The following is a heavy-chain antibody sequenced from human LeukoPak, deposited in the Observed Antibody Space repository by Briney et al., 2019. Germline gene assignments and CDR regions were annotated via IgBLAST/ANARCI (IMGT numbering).Heavy chain of an antibody. V-gene: IGHV3-7*01. D-gene: IGHD2-21*02. CDR2: IQDDGSEK. CDR1: GFPVSDKY. Sequence: GGSLRLSCAASGFPVSDKYMSWVRQAPGKGLEWVANIQDDGSEKNYVGSVKGRFIISRDNAKNSLFLQMSSLRDEDTALYYCARGWAAIPDWGQGTLVTVSS. CDR3: ARGWAAIPD. J-gene: IGHJ4*02.